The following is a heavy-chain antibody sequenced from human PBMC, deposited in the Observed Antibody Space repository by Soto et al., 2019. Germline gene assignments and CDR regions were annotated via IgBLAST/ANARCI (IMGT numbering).Heavy chain of an antibody. Sequence: EVQLLESGGGLVQPGGSLRLSCAVSGFTLSSYAMSWVRQAPGKGLEWVSAISGSGVSTYYADSVKGRFTMSRDNSKNTLYLQMSSLRADDTAVYYCAKGGYCSSTSCNITPYYMDVWGKGTTVTVSS. CDR2: ISGSGVST. V-gene: IGHV3-23*01. D-gene: IGHD2-2*02. CDR3: AKGGYCSSTSCNITPYYMDV. CDR1: GFTLSSYA. J-gene: IGHJ6*03.